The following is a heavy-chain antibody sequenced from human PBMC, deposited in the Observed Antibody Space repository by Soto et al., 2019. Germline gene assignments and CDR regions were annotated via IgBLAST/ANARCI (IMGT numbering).Heavy chain of an antibody. J-gene: IGHJ4*02. V-gene: IGHV4-31*03. CDR1: GGSINSVSYH. D-gene: IGHD4-17*01. CDR3: ARLDYGDSAFDS. Sequence: SETLSLTCSVSGGSINSVSYHWSWLRQHPGKGLEFIGYIFYTGSTYYNPSLETRVTISVDTSKNHVSLRLNAVTAADTAVYYCARLDYGDSAFDSWGRGTLVTVSS. CDR2: IFYTGST.